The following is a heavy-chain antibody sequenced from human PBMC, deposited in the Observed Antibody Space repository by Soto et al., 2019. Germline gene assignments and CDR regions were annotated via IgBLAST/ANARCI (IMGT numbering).Heavy chain of an antibody. CDR3: ARAHAIFGVVIESWFDP. CDR2: IIPIFGTA. D-gene: IGHD3-3*01. V-gene: IGHV1-69*01. Sequence: QVQLVQSGAEVKKPGSSVKVSCKASGGTFSSYAISWVRQAPGQGLEWMGGIIPIFGTANYAQKFQGRVTITADESTSRAFMELSSLRSEETAVYYCARAHAIFGVVIESWFDPWGQGNLVTVSS. J-gene: IGHJ5*02. CDR1: GGTFSSYA.